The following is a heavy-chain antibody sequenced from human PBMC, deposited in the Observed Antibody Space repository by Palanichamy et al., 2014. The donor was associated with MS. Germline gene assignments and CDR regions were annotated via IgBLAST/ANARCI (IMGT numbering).Heavy chain of an antibody. V-gene: IGHV3-30*18. CDR2: ISYDGSNK. Sequence: AASGFTFSSYGMHWVRQAPGKGLEWVAVISYDGSNKYYADSVKGRFTISRDNSKNTLYLQMNSLRAEDTAVYYCAKDRGYCSGGSCSRFDYWGQGTLVTVSS. CDR1: GFTFSSYG. J-gene: IGHJ4*02. CDR3: AKDRGYCSGGSCSRFDY. D-gene: IGHD2-15*01.